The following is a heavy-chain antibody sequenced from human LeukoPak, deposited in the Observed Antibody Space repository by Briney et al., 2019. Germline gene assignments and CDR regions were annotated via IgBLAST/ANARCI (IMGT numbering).Heavy chain of an antibody. D-gene: IGHD3-9*01. Sequence: SQTLSLTCTVSGGSISSGSYYWSWIRQPAGKGLEWIGRIYTSGSTNYNPSLKSRVTISVDTSKNQFSLKLNSVTAADTAVYYCARDQPYDILTGYYPCDAFDIWGQGTMVTVSS. J-gene: IGHJ3*02. V-gene: IGHV4-61*02. CDR2: IYTSGST. CDR3: ARDQPYDILTGYYPCDAFDI. CDR1: GGSISSGSYY.